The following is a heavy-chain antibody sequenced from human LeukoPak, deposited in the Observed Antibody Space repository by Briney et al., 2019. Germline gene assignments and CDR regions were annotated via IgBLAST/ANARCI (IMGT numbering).Heavy chain of an antibody. D-gene: IGHD6-13*01. CDR3: ARGSSSSWYRYYGMDV. V-gene: IGHV1-8*01. J-gene: IGHJ6*02. CDR1: GYTFTSYD. Sequence: ASVKVSCKASGYTFTSYDINWVRQATGQGLEWMGWMNPNSGNTGYAQKFQGRVTMTRNTSISTAYMELSSLRSEDTAVYYCARGSSSSWYRYYGMDVWGQGTTVTVSS. CDR2: MNPNSGNT.